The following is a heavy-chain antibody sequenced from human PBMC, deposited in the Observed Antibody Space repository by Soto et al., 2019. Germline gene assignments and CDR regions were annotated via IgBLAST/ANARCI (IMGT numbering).Heavy chain of an antibody. CDR1: GFSLSTSGMC. CDR3: ARINYYYDSSGHTSGVNFDY. D-gene: IGHD3-22*01. CDR2: IDWDDDK. Sequence: ESGPTLVNPTQTLTLTCTFSGFSLSTSGMCVSWIRQPPGKALEWLALIDWDDDKYYSTSLKTRLTISKDTSKNQVVLTMTNMDPVDTATYYCARINYYYDSSGHTSGVNFDYWGQGTLVTVSS. V-gene: IGHV2-70*01. J-gene: IGHJ4*02.